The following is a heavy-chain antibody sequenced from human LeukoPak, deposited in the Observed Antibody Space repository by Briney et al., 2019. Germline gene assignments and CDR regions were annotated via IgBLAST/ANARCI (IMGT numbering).Heavy chain of an antibody. Sequence: PGGSLRLSCAASGFTLSSYGMHWVRQAPGKGLEWVAVIWKGGSTKYYADSVKGRFTISRDNSKNTLFLQMNSLRADDTAVYYCARADSSGYSFLGYWGQGTLVTVSS. J-gene: IGHJ4*02. CDR3: ARADSSGYSFLGY. CDR2: IWKGGSTK. D-gene: IGHD3-22*01. V-gene: IGHV3-33*01. CDR1: GFTLSSYG.